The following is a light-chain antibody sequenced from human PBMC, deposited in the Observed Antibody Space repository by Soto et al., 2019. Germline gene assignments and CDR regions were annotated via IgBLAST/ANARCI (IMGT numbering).Light chain of an antibody. CDR1: SSNIGSNT. Sequence: QSVLTQPPSASGTPGQRVTISCSGSSSNIGSNTVNWYQQLPGTAPKLLIYNNNQRPSVVPDRFSGSKSGTSASLSTSGLQSEDEADYYCAAWDDSLNGLVFGPGTKLTVL. J-gene: IGLJ1*01. CDR3: AAWDDSLNGLV. V-gene: IGLV1-44*01. CDR2: NNN.